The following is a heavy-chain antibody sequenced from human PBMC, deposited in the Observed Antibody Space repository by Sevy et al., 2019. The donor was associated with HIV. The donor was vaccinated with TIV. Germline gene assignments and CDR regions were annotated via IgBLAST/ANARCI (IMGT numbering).Heavy chain of an antibody. J-gene: IGHJ6*02. V-gene: IGHV3-7*01. CDR3: ARGYCSGGSCYYYYYGMYV. Sequence: GGSLRLSCAASGFTFSSYWMSWVRQAPGKGLEWVANIKQGGTEKYYVDSVKGRFTISRDNAKNSLYLQMNSLRAEDTAVYYCARGYCSGGSCYYYYYGMYVWGQGTTVTVSS. CDR2: IKQGGTEK. D-gene: IGHD2-15*01. CDR1: GFTFSSYW.